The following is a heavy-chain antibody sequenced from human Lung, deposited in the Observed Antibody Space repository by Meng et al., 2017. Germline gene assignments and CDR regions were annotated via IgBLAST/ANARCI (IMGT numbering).Heavy chain of an antibody. CDR2: INHSGST. V-gene: IGHV4-34*01. Sequence: QLQLRQWCAGLLKPSETLSLTCVVSGGSFSDYYWGWIRQPPGKGLEWIGEINHSGSTNYNPSLESRATISVDTSQNNLSLKLSSVTAADSAVYYCARGPTTMAHDFDYWGQGTLVTVSS. D-gene: IGHD4-11*01. CDR1: GGSFSDYY. CDR3: ARGPTTMAHDFDY. J-gene: IGHJ4*02.